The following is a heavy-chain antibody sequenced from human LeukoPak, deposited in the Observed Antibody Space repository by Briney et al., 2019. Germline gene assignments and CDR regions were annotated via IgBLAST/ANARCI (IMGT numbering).Heavy chain of an antibody. CDR3: ARQSSGQWLVQRRQIDY. V-gene: IGHV4-39*01. CDR1: GGSISSSSYS. D-gene: IGHD6-19*01. CDR2: IYYSGST. J-gene: IGHJ4*02. Sequence: PSETLSLTCTVSGGSISSSSYSWGWIRQPPGKGLEWLVSIYYSGSTYYNPSLKSRVTISVDTSKNQFSLKLSSVTAADTAVYYCARQSSGQWLVQRRQIDYWGQGTLVTVSS.